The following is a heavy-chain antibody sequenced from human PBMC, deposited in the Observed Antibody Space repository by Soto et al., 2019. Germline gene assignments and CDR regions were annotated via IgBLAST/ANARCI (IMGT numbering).Heavy chain of an antibody. J-gene: IGHJ6*02. CDR1: GYSFTSYW. D-gene: IGHD6-13*01. V-gene: IGHV5-51*01. CDR3: ARPRGSSSSWYVDYGMDV. Sequence: GESLKISCKGSGYSFTSYWIGWVRQMPGKGLEWMGIIYPGDSDTRYSPSFQGQVTISADKSISTAYLQWSSLKASDTAMYYCARPRGSSSSWYVDYGMDVWGQGTTVTV. CDR2: IYPGDSDT.